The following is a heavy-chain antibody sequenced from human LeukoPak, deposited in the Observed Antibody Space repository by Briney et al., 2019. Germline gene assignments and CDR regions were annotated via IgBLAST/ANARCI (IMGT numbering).Heavy chain of an antibody. D-gene: IGHD1-1*01. CDR3: TSLNDQKFDSSN. CDR2: IRYDGSNK. V-gene: IGHV3-30*02. Sequence: PSGTLSLACAVSGGSITISHWWSWVRQAPGKGLEWVAFIRYDGSNKYYADSVKGRFTISSDDSKNTLYLQMNSLRDEDTAVYYCTSLNDQKFDSSNWGQGTLVTVSS. J-gene: IGHJ4*02. CDR1: GGSITISHW.